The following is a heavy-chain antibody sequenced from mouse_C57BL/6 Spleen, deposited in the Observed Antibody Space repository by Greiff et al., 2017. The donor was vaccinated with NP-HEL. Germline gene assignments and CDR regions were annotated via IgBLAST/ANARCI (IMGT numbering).Heavy chain of an antibody. CDR2: IFPGSGST. V-gene: IGHV1-75*01. J-gene: IGHJ4*01. CDR1: GYTFTDYY. Sequence: QVHVKQSGPELVKPGASVKISCKASGYTFTDYYINWVKQRPGQGLEWIGWIFPGSGSTYYNEKFKGKATLTVDKSSSTAYMLLSSLTSEDSAVYFCARRLYDYDVDYYAMDYWGQGTSVTVSS. D-gene: IGHD2-4*01. CDR3: ARRLYDYDVDYYAMDY.